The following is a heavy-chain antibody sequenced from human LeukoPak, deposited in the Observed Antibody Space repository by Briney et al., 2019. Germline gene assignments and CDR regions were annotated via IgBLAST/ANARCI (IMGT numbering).Heavy chain of an antibody. D-gene: IGHD3-9*01. CDR3: ARDRADYAILTGRPYYYYDMDV. V-gene: IGHV1-69*04. J-gene: IGHJ6*02. CDR2: IIPILGIA. CDR1: GGTFSSYA. Sequence: SVKVSCKASGGTFSSYAISWVRQAPGQGVEWMGRIIPILGIANYAQKFQGRVTITADKSTSTAYMELSSLRSEDTAVYYCARDRADYAILTGRPYYYYDMDVWGQGTTVTVSS.